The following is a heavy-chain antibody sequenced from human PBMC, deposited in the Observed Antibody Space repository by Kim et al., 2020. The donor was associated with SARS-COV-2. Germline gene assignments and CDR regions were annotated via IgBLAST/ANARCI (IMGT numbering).Heavy chain of an antibody. CDR3: ARMTIFGDSGDY. J-gene: IGHJ4*02. Sequence: NYAHMFQGRVTMTRDTSNSPAYMELSRLRADDTAVYYCARMTIFGDSGDYWGQGTLVTVSS. D-gene: IGHD3-3*01. V-gene: IGHV1-2*07.